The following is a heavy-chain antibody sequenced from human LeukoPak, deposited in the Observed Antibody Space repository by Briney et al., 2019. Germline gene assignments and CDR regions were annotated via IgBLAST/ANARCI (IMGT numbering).Heavy chain of an antibody. V-gene: IGHV3-30*18. D-gene: IGHD4-11*01. CDR1: GFTFSSYG. CDR2: ISYDGSNK. CDR3: AKDQDTVTTPDY. J-gene: IGHJ4*02. Sequence: PGGSLRLSCAASGFTFSSYGMHWVRQAPGKGLEWVAVISYDGSNKYYADSVKGRFTISRDNSKNTLYLQMNSLRAEDTAVYYCAKDQDTVTTPDYWGQGTLVTVSS.